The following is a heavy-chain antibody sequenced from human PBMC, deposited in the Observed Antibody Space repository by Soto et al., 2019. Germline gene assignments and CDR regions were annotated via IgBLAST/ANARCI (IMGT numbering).Heavy chain of an antibody. CDR2: IYHSGST. D-gene: IGHD2-2*01. J-gene: IGHJ6*02. V-gene: IGHV4-4*02. CDR3: ARRGIGSIVPAAIDYYYYGMDV. Sequence: SETLSLTCAVFGGSISSSNWWSWVRQPPGKGLEWIGEIYHSGSTNYNPSLKSRVTISVDKSKNQFSLKLSSVTAADTAVYYCARRGIGSIVPAAIDYYYYGMDVWGQGTTVTVSS. CDR1: GGSISSSNW.